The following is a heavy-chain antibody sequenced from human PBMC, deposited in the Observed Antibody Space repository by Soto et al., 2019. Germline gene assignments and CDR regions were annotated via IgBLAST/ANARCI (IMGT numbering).Heavy chain of an antibody. D-gene: IGHD3-3*01. J-gene: IGHJ4*02. CDR2: ILPVSAPP. CDR3: ATDSNYDVSNSF. CDR1: GGTLNNYA. V-gene: IGHV1-69*13. Sequence: SVKISCKASGGTLNNYAINWVRQAPGQGLEWMGGILPVSAPPDYAQKFQGRVSITADHSTSTVYMELSRLKSDDTAVYFCATDSNYDVSNSFWGEGTLVTVS.